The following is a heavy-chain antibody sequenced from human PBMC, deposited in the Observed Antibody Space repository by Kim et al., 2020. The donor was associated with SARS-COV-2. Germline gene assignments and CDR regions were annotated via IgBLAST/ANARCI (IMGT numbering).Heavy chain of an antibody. V-gene: IGHV3-74*01. CDR3: ARRYYDSRGYYYFDS. J-gene: IGHJ4*02. CDR1: GFTFRTYW. Sequence: GGSLRLSCAASGFTFRTYWMHWVRQAPGKGLVWFSRINGDGSTTNYADSVKGRFTISRDNAKNTLYLQLNSLRAEDTAVYYCARRYYDSRGYYYFDSWGQGTLVTVSS. CDR2: INGDGSTT. D-gene: IGHD3-22*01.